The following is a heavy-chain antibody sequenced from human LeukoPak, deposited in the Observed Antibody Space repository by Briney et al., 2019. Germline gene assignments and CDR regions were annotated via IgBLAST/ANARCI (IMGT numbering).Heavy chain of an antibody. J-gene: IGHJ4*02. D-gene: IGHD6-13*01. Sequence: GGSLRLSCAASGFTFSSYAMHWVRQAPGKGLEWVAVISYDGSNKYYADSVKGRFTISRDNSKNTLYLQMNSLRAEDTAVYYFAREISSPRPDFDYWGQGTLVTVSS. V-gene: IGHV3-30-3*01. CDR1: GFTFSSYA. CDR3: AREISSPRPDFDY. CDR2: ISYDGSNK.